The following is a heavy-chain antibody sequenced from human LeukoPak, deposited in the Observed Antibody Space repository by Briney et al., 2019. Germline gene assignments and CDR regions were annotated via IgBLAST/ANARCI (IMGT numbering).Heavy chain of an antibody. J-gene: IGHJ3*02. Sequence: SQTLSLTCTVSGGSISSGDYYWSWIRQPPGKGLEWIGYIYYSGSTYYNPSLKSRVTISVDTSKNQFSLKLSSVTAADTAVYYCARESPYYCSSTSCYSNAFDIWGQGTTVAVSS. CDR2: IYYSGST. CDR1: GGSISSGDYY. CDR3: ARESPYYCSSTSCYSNAFDI. V-gene: IGHV4-30-4*01. D-gene: IGHD2-2*01.